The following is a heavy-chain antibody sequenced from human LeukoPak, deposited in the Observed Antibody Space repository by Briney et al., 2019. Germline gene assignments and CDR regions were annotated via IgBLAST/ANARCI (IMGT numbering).Heavy chain of an antibody. Sequence: SETLSLTCTVSGYSVSSGYYWGWIRQPPGKGLEWIGSMYHSGDTYYNPSLKSRVTISVDTSKNQLSLKLSSVTAADTAVYYCARVKVPAAVNYYYYYMDVWGKGTTVTVSS. J-gene: IGHJ6*03. CDR1: GYSVSSGYY. V-gene: IGHV4-38-2*02. CDR3: ARVKVPAAVNYYYYYMDV. CDR2: MYHSGDT. D-gene: IGHD2-2*01.